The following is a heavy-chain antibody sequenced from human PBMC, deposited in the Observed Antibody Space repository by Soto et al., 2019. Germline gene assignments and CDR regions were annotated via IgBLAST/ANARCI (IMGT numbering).Heavy chain of an antibody. CDR1: GFSRSSSGVG. CDR2: IYWDGDK. CDR3: VRLLWFGELT. J-gene: IGHJ4*02. Sequence: QITLKESGPTLVKPTQTLTLTCTSSGFSRSSSGVGMGWIRQPPGKALDWLALIYWDGDKRYSPSLKSRLTITKDTSKNQVVLTMTNMDPVDTATYYCVRLLWFGELTWGQGTLVTVSS. D-gene: IGHD3-10*01. V-gene: IGHV2-5*02.